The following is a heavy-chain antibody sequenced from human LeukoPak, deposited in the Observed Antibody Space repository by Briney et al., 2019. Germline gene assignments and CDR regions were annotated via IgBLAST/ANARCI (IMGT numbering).Heavy chain of an antibody. CDR1: GGSISSGGYS. CDR3: ARNLRGQDAFDI. CDR2: IYHSGST. V-gene: IGHV4-30-2*01. Sequence: PSQTLSLTCAVSGGSISSGGYSWSWIRQPPGKGLEWIGYIYHSGSTYYNPSLKSRVTIPVDRSKNQFSLKLSSVTAADTAVYYCARNLRGQDAFDIWGQGTMVTVSS. J-gene: IGHJ3*02.